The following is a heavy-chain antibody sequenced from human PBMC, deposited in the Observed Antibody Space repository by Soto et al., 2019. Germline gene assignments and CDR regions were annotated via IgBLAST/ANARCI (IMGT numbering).Heavy chain of an antibody. V-gene: IGHV1-69*14. CDR2: IIPASDTE. D-gene: IGHD2-21*02. J-gene: IGHJ6*01. CDR3: ATAVTAGTYYNYGLDV. Sequence: QVHLVQSGAEVKKPGSSVNISCKASGGTFGTYGLNWVRQFPGQGLEWMGGIIPASDTENYAQKSQGRVTITADKSTNIAHMQMDSLTSDDTAVYYCATAVTAGTYYNYGLDVWGQGTTVTGSA. CDR1: GGTFGTYG.